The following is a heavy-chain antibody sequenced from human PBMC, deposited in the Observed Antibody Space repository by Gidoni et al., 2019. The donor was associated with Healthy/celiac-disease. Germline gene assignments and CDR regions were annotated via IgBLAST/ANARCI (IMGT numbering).Heavy chain of an antibody. D-gene: IGHD6-13*01. V-gene: IGHV1-18*01. CDR3: ARDDRGIAAAGTRSFDY. J-gene: IGHJ4*02. Sequence: QVQLVQSGAEVTKPGASVKVSCKASGYTFTSYGISWVLQAPGQGLEWMGWISAYNGNTNYAQKLQGRVTMTTDTSTSTAYMELRSLRSDDTAVYYCARDDRGIAAAGTRSFDYWGQGTLVTVSS. CDR1: GYTFTSYG. CDR2: ISAYNGNT.